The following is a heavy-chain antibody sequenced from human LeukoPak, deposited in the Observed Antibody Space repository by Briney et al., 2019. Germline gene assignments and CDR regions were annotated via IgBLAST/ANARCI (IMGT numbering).Heavy chain of an antibody. V-gene: IGHV4-59*01. CDR3: AREAHGCSSTSCYGNWFDP. D-gene: IGHD2-2*01. J-gene: IGHJ5*02. CDR1: GGSISSYY. CDR2: NYYSGST. Sequence: PSETLSLTCTVSGGSISSYYWSWIRQPPGKGLEWIGYNYYSGSTNYNPSLKSRVTISVDTSKNQFSLKLSSVTAADTAVYYCAREAHGCSSTSCYGNWFDPWGQGTLVTVSS.